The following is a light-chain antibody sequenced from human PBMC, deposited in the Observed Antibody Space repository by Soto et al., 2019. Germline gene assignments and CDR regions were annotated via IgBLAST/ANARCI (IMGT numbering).Light chain of an antibody. CDR2: DVS. V-gene: IGLV2-14*03. CDR3: SSYTGSRTYV. CDR1: SSDVGGYNY. Sequence: QSVLTQPASVSGSPGQSITISCTGTSSDVGGYNYVSWYQQHPGKAPKLMIYDVSNRPSGVSNRFSGSKSGNTASLTISGLQTEDESDYYCSSYTGSRTYVFGTGNKVTVL. J-gene: IGLJ1*01.